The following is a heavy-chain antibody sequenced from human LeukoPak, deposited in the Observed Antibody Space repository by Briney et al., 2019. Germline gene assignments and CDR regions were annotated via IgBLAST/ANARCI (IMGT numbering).Heavy chain of an antibody. CDR1: GYTFTGYY. D-gene: IGHD3-9*01. J-gene: IGHJ4*02. V-gene: IGHV1-2*06. CDR2: INPNSGGT. CDR3: ARMTGDILTTRRSPDDY. Sequence: AASVKVSCKASGYTFTGYYMHWVRQAPGQGLEWMGRINPNSGGTNYAQKFQGRVTMTRDTSISTAYMELSRLRSDDTAVYYCARMTGDILTTRRSPDDYWGQGTLVTVSS.